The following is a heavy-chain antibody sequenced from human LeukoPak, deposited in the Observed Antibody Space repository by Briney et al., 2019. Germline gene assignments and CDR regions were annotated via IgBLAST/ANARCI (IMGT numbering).Heavy chain of an antibody. J-gene: IGHJ6*02. V-gene: IGHV4-34*01. CDR2: INHSGST. CDR1: GGSFSGYY. D-gene: IGHD5-18*01. Sequence: PSETLSLTCAVCGGSFSGYYWSWIRQPPGKGLEWIGEINHSGSTNYNPSLKSRVTISVDTSKNQFSLKLSSVTAADTAVYYCARGTAMVNFYYYYYGMDVWGQGTTVTVSS. CDR3: ARGTAMVNFYYYYYGMDV.